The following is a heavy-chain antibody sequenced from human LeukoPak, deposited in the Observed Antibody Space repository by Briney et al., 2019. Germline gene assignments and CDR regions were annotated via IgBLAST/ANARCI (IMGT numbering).Heavy chain of an antibody. CDR2: IIPIFGTA. CDR3: ARVGGISFDY. D-gene: IGHD1-26*01. V-gene: IGHV1-69*06. CDR1: GGTFSSYA. Sequence: ASVKVSCKASGGTFSSYAISWVRQAPGQGLEWMGGIIPIFGTANYAQKFRGRATITADKSTRTAYMELSSLRSEDTAVYYCARVGGISFDYWGQGTLVTVSS. J-gene: IGHJ4*02.